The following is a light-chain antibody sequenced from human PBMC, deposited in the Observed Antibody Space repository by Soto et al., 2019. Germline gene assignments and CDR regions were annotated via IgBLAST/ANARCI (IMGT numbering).Light chain of an antibody. Sequence: DIQMTQSPSSLSASVGDRVTITCRASQSISGYLNWYQQKPGKAPKLLIYAASSLQSGVPSRFSGSGSGTDFTLTISRLEPEDFAVYYCQQYGSSITFGQGTRLEIK. CDR3: QQYGSSIT. CDR1: QSISGY. CDR2: AAS. V-gene: IGKV1-39*01. J-gene: IGKJ5*01.